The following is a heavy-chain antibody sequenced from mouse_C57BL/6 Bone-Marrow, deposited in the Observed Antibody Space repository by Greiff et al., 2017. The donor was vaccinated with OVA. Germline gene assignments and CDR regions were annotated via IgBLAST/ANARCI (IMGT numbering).Heavy chain of an antibody. CDR3: AKSTVVGAMDY. Sequence: EVKLVESGGGLVKPGGSLKLSCAASGFTFSDYGMHWVRQAPEKGLEWVAYISSGSSTFYYADTVKGRFTISRDNAKNTLFLQMTSLRSEDTAMYYCAKSTVVGAMDYWGQGTSVTVSS. D-gene: IGHD1-1*01. CDR1: GFTFSDYG. CDR2: ISSGSSTF. V-gene: IGHV5-17*01. J-gene: IGHJ4*01.